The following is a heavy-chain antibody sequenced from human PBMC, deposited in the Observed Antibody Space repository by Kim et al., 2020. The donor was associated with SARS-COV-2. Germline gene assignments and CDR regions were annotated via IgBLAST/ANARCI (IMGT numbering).Heavy chain of an antibody. Sequence: AAPVKGRFTISRDDSKNTLYLQMNSLKTEDTAVYYCTTVVVPAAIRAFDIWGQGTMVTVSS. J-gene: IGHJ3*02. V-gene: IGHV3-15*01. CDR3: TTVVVPAAIRAFDI. D-gene: IGHD2-2*01.